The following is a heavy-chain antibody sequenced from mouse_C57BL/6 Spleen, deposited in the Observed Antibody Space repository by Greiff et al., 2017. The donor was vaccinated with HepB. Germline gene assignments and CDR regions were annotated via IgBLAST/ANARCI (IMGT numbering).Heavy chain of an antibody. CDR1: GFNIKNTY. Sequence: EVQLKESVAELVRPGASVKLSCTASGFNIKNTYMHWVKQRPEQGLEWIGRIDPANGNTKYAPKFQGKATITADTSSNTAYLQLSSLTSEDTAIYYCARGGLLRSEGFAYWGQGTLVTVSA. CDR2: IDPANGNT. D-gene: IGHD1-1*01. J-gene: IGHJ3*01. V-gene: IGHV14-3*01. CDR3: ARGGLLRSEGFAY.